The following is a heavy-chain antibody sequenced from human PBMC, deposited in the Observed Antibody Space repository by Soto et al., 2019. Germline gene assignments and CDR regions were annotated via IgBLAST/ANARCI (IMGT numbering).Heavy chain of an antibody. V-gene: IGHV4-59*08. CDR1: GGSITNYY. Sequence: QVQLQESGPGLVKPSETLSLTCTVSGGSITNYYCSWFRQPPGKGLECIGYINYDGYSAYNLSLKRRVTLSMDASKTHFSLMLESVTATDTAVYYCARHGFGPLHGLVDVWGPGTTVIVSS. D-gene: IGHD3-10*01. CDR3: ARHGFGPLHGLVDV. CDR2: INYDGYS. J-gene: IGHJ6*02.